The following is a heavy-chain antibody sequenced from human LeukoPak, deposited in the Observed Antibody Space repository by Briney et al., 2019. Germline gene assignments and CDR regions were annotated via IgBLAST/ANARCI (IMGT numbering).Heavy chain of an antibody. CDR1: GGSLSSYY. CDR2: IYYSGST. V-gene: IGHV4-59*01. Sequence: SETLSLTCTVSGGSLSSYYWSWIRQPPGKGLEWIGYIYYSGSTNYNPSLKSRVTISVDTSKNQFSLKPSSVTAADTAVYFCARRGEAAAKGGRYFDQWGQGTLVTVSS. D-gene: IGHD6-13*01. CDR3: ARRGEAAAKGGRYFDQ. J-gene: IGHJ4*02.